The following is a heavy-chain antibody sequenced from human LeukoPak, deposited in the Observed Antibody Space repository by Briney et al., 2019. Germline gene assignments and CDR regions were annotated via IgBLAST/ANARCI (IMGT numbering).Heavy chain of an antibody. V-gene: IGHV3-9*01. CDR2: ISWNSGSI. CDR1: GFTFDDYA. CDR3: AKDRRCSGWYLFQH. Sequence: GGSLRLSCAASGFTFDDYAMHWVRQAPGKGLEWVSGISWNSGSIGYADSVKGRFTISRDNAKNSLYLQMNSLRAEDTALYYCAKDRRCSGWYLFQHWGQGTLVTVSS. D-gene: IGHD6-19*01. J-gene: IGHJ1*01.